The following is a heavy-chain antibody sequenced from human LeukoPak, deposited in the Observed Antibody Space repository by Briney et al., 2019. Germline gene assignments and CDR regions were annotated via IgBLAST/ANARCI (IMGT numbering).Heavy chain of an antibody. D-gene: IGHD5-12*01. CDR2: INPNSGGT. CDR3: ARDYDYVEDYYYYYGMDV. Sequence: ASVKVSCKASGYTFSGHYLHWVRQAPGQGLEWMGRINPNSGGTNYAQKFQGRVTMTRDTSISTAYMELSRLRSDDTAVYYCARDYDYVEDYYYYYGMDVWGQGTTVTVSS. J-gene: IGHJ6*02. CDR1: GYTFSGHY. V-gene: IGHV1-2*06.